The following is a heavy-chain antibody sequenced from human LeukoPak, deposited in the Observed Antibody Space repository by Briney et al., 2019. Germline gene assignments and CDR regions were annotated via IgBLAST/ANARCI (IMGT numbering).Heavy chain of an antibody. V-gene: IGHV4-4*02. CDR3: ARSSGWRLYAFDY. CDR1: GGSISSSNW. J-gene: IGHJ4*02. Sequence: SGTLSLTCAVSGGSISSSNWWSWVRQPPGKGLEWIGEIYHSGSTNYNPSLKSRVTISVDKSKNQFSLKLSSVTAADTAVYYCARSSGWRLYAFDYWGQGTLVTVSS. D-gene: IGHD6-19*01. CDR2: IYHSGST.